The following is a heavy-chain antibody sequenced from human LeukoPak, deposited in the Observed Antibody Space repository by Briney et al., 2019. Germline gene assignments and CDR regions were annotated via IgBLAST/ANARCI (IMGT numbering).Heavy chain of an antibody. D-gene: IGHD2/OR15-2a*01. CDR3: AHSKTGLLTLYYSDH. J-gene: IGHJ4*02. V-gene: IGHV2-5*02. CDR1: GFSLSTSGVA. CDR2: IYWDDDK. Sequence: ESGPTLVKPTQTLTLTCTCSGFSLSTSGVAVGWIRQPPGKALEWLALIYWDDDKRYSPSLRNRLTITKDTSKNQVVLTLTNLDPVDTATYHCAHSKTGLLTLYYSDHWGQGALVTVSS.